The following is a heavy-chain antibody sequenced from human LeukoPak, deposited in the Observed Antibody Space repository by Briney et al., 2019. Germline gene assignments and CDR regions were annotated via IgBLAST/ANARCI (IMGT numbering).Heavy chain of an antibody. Sequence: GGSLRLSCAASGLTFGVYWMQWVRQAPGRGLEWVASIKDDGSEKYYVDSVKGRFTISRDNAKNSLYLQMNSLRDEDTAVYYCARAAVLDFWGQGTLVTVSS. V-gene: IGHV3-7*02. CDR3: ARAAVLDF. CDR2: IKDDGSEK. D-gene: IGHD6-25*01. CDR1: GLTFGVYW. J-gene: IGHJ4*02.